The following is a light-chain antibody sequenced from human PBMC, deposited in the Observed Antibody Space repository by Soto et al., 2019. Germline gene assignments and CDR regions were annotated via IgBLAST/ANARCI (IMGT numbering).Light chain of an antibody. CDR2: DAS. V-gene: IGKV3-11*01. J-gene: IGKJ4*01. CDR1: QSVSSY. CDR3: QERSNWPRGT. Sequence: EIVLTQSPATLSLSPGERATLSCRASQSVSSYLAWYQQKPGQAARLLIYDASNRATAIPARFSGSGSGTDFTLTISSLEPEDFEVYYCQERSNWPRGTCVGGTKVEIK.